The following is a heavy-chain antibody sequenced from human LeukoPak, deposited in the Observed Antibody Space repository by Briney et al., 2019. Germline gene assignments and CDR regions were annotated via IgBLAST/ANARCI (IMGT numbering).Heavy chain of an antibody. J-gene: IGHJ5*02. CDR2: ISTYNDNT. CDR3: ARLGYASTWSWFDP. D-gene: IGHD6-13*01. CDR1: GYSFKSNG. Sequence: RASVKVSCKASGYSFKSNGISWVRQAPGQGLEWMGWISTYNDNTKYAQKFQGRVTMTTDTSTGTAYMELRGLRSDDTAVYYCARLGYASTWSWFDPWGQGTLVTVSS. V-gene: IGHV1-18*01.